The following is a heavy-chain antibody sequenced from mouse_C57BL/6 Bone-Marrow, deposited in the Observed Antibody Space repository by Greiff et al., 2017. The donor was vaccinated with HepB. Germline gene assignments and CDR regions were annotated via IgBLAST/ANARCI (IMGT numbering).Heavy chain of an antibody. Sequence: QVQLQQSGPGLVQPSQSLSITCTVSGFSLTSYGVHWVRQSPGKGLEWLGVIWSGGSTDYNAAFISRLSISKDKSKSQVFFKMNSLQADDTAIYYCARKDYGPYYYAMDYWGQGTSVTVSS. V-gene: IGHV2-2*01. CDR1: GFSLTSYG. D-gene: IGHD1-1*02. J-gene: IGHJ4*01. CDR3: ARKDYGPYYYAMDY. CDR2: IWSGGST.